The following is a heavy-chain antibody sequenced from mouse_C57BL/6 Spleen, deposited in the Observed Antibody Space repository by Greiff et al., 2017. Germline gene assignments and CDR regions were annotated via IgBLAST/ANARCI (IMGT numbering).Heavy chain of an antibody. CDR2: IDPSDSYT. Sequence: QVQLQQPGAELVMPGASVKLSCKASGYTFTSYWMHWVKQRPGQGLEWIGEIDPSDSYTNYNQKFKGKATLTVDKSSSTAYMQLSSLTSEDSAVYYCARVNYSNPFAYWGQGTLVTVSA. V-gene: IGHV1-69*01. J-gene: IGHJ3*01. CDR3: ARVNYSNPFAY. CDR1: GYTFTSYW. D-gene: IGHD2-5*01.